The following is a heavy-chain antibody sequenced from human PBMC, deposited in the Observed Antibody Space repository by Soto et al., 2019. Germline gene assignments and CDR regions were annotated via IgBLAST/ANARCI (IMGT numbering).Heavy chain of an antibody. CDR2: IDTSGNT. Sequence: SETLSLTCSVSGGSISTYYCNWIRQPAGKGLEWIGRIDTSGNTNYSPSLKSRVTLSFDTSKNQFSLKLSSVTAADTAVYYCARGGHDFWSGPFAYWGQGTPVTVSS. D-gene: IGHD3-3*01. V-gene: IGHV4-4*07. J-gene: IGHJ4*02. CDR1: GGSISTYY. CDR3: ARGGHDFWSGPFAY.